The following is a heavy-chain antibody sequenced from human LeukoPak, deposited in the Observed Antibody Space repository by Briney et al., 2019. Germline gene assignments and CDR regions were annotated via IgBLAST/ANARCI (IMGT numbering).Heavy chain of an antibody. CDR2: IYPGDSDT. CDR1: GYSFTSYW. D-gene: IGHD6-6*01. V-gene: IGHV5-51*01. J-gene: IGHJ4*02. Sequence: GESLKIFCEGSGYSFTSYWIGWVRQMPGKGLEWMGIIYPGDSDTRYSLYFQGRVTISADESISTAYLQWSSLKASDTAMYYCARHQGVSSSSLDYWGQGTLVTVSS. CDR3: ARHQGVSSSSLDY.